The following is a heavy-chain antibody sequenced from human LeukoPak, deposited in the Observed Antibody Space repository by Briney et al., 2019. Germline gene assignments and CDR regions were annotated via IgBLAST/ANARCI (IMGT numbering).Heavy chain of an antibody. D-gene: IGHD3-10*01. CDR2: ISYDGSNK. Sequence: GRSLRLSCAASGFTFRSYAMHWVRQAPGKGLEWVADISYDGSNKYYADSVRGRFTISRDDSKNTLYLQMSSLRAEDTAVYYCVIHGSGSYVDYYYGMDVWGKGTTVTVSS. J-gene: IGHJ6*04. CDR1: GFTFRSYA. V-gene: IGHV3-30*14. CDR3: VIHGSGSYVDYYYGMDV.